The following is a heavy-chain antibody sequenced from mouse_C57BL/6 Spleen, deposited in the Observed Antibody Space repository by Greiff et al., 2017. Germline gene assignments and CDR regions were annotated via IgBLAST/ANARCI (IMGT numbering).Heavy chain of an antibody. Sequence: VQLQQSGPELVKPGASVKIPCKASGYTFTDYNMDWVKQSPGKSLEWIGEINPNNGGTIYNQKFKGKATLTVDKSSSTAYMELRSLTSEDTAVYYCARRVVTTVVSTDYYAMDYWGQGTSVTVSS. J-gene: IGHJ4*01. V-gene: IGHV1-18*01. CDR1: GYTFTDYN. CDR2: INPNNGGT. D-gene: IGHD1-1*01. CDR3: ARRVVTTVVSTDYYAMDY.